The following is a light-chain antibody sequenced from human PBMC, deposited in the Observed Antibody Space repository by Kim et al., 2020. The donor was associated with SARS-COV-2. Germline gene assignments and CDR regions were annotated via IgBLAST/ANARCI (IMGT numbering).Light chain of an antibody. V-gene: IGKV3-15*01. CDR2: GAS. J-gene: IGKJ1*01. CDR3: QQYNNWPPWT. CDR1: QSVSSH. Sequence: PGERATLSGRASQSVSSHLAWYQQKPGQAPRLLIYGASTRATGIPARFSGRGSGTDFTLTIGSLQSEDFATYYCQQYNNWPPWTFGQGTKVDIK.